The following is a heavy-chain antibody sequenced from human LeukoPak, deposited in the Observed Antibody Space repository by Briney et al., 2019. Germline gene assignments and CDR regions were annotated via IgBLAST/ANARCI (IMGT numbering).Heavy chain of an antibody. CDR1: GGTFSSYA. CDR3: ARPHCSSTSCYRGADAFDI. D-gene: IGHD2-2*01. Sequence: ASVKVSCKASGGTFSSYAISWVRQAPGQGLEWMGRIIPILGIANYAQKFQGRVTITADKSTSTAYMELSSLRSEDTAVYYCARPHCSSTSCYRGADAFDIWGQGTMVTVSS. V-gene: IGHV1-69*04. J-gene: IGHJ3*02. CDR2: IIPILGIA.